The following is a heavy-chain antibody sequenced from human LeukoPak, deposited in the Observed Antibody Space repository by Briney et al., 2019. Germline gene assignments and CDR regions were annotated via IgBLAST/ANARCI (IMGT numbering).Heavy chain of an antibody. CDR1: GGSISSYY. CDR2: IFYNGRT. Sequence: PSETLSLTCTVSGGSISSYYWSWIRQPPGKALEWIGYIFYNGRTNYSPSLKSRVTISVDTSKNQFSLRLSSVTAADTAVYYCARHPDIPVVRDGFDPWGQGTLVTVSS. J-gene: IGHJ5*02. CDR3: ARHPDIPVVRDGFDP. V-gene: IGHV4-59*08. D-gene: IGHD2-15*01.